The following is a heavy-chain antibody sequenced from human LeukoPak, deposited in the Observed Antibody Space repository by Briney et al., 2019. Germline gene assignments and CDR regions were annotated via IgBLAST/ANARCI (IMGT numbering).Heavy chain of an antibody. V-gene: IGHV3-23*01. J-gene: IGHJ4*02. CDR1: GFTFSSYA. D-gene: IGHD3-22*01. Sequence: GASLRLSCAASGFTFSSYAMSWVRQAPGKGLEGVSAISGSGGSTYYADSVKGRFTISRDNSKNTLYLQMNSLRAEDTAVYYCAKIVRYYYDSSGYRGYFDYWGQGTLVTVSS. CDR3: AKIVRYYYDSSGYRGYFDY. CDR2: ISGSGGST.